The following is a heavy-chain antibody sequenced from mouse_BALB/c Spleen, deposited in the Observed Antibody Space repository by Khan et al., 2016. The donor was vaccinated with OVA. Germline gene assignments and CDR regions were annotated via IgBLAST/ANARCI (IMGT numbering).Heavy chain of an antibody. D-gene: IGHD2-3*01. CDR2: IYPSDSYT. CDR3: TREGVDGPSFAY. CDR1: GYTFTNYW. V-gene: IGHV1-69*02. J-gene: IGHJ3*01. Sequence: QVQLQQSGTELVRPGASVKLSCKASGYTFTNYWINWVKQRPGQGLEWIGNIYPSDSYTNYHQKFNDKATLTVDKSSSTAYMQLSSPTSEGSAVYYCTREGVDGPSFAYWGQGTLVTVSA.